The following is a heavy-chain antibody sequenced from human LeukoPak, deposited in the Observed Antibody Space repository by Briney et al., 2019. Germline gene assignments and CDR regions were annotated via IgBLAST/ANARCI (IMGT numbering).Heavy chain of an antibody. J-gene: IGHJ4*02. CDR3: TRAGGGSSWFPAFFDY. V-gene: IGHV3-49*04. D-gene: IGHD6-13*01. Sequence: GGSLRLSCTASGFTFGDYAVSWVRQAPGKGLEWVGFIRSKAYGGTTEYAASVRGRFTISRDDSKSIAYLQMNSLKTEDTAVYYCTRAGGGSSWFPAFFDYWGQGTLVTVSS. CDR1: GFTFGDYA. CDR2: IRSKAYGGTT.